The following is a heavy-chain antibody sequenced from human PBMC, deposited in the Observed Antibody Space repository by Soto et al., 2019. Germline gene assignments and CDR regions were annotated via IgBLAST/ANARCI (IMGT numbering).Heavy chain of an antibody. CDR1: GFTFSSYS. CDR3: ARDVAGSTPGWFDP. V-gene: IGHV3-48*02. Sequence: EVQLVESGGGLVQPGGSLRLSCAASGFTFSSYSMNWVRQXXGKGLEWVSYISSSSSTIYYADSVKGRFTISRDNAKNSLYLQMNSLRDEDTAVYYCARDVAGSTPGWFDPWGQGTLVTVSS. J-gene: IGHJ5*02. CDR2: ISSSSSTI. D-gene: IGHD2-2*01.